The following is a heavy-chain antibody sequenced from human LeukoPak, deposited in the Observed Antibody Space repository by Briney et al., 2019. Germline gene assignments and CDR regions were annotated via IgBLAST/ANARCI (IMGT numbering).Heavy chain of an antibody. J-gene: IGHJ4*02. V-gene: IGHV3-30-3*01. D-gene: IGHD3-3*01. CDR3: AKDLFSIPGGVVTSPPGDY. Sequence: GRSLRLSCAASGFTFSSYAMHWVRQAPGKGLEWVAVISYDGSNKYYADSVKGRLTISRDNSKNTLYLQMNSLRVEDTAVYYCAKDLFSIPGGVVTSPPGDYWGQGTLVTVSS. CDR1: GFTFSSYA. CDR2: ISYDGSNK.